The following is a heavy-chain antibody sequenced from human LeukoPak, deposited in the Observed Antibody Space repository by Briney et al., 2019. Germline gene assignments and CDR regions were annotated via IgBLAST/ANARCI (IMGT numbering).Heavy chain of an antibody. Sequence: SETLSLTCTVSAGSISHYYWSWIRQPPGQGLEWIGYIYYSGTTDYNPSLKSRVTISLGTSNNQFSLRLTSVTASDTAVYFCARTGEYSGSGPSWAFDIWGQGTMVTVSS. CDR1: AGSISHYY. D-gene: IGHD3-10*01. V-gene: IGHV4-59*01. J-gene: IGHJ3*02. CDR2: IYYSGTT. CDR3: ARTGEYSGSGPSWAFDI.